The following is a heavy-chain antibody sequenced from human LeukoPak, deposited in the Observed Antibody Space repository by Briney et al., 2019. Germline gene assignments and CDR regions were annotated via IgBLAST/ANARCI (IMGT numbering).Heavy chain of an antibody. CDR2: ISWNSGSI. V-gene: IGHV3-9*01. J-gene: IGHJ6*02. D-gene: IGHD2-15*01. Sequence: GRSLRLSCAASGFTFDDYAMHWVRQAPGKGLEWVSGISWNSGSIGYADSVKGRSTISRDNAKNSLYLQMNSLRAEDTALYYCAKDRDIVVVVSGGMDVWGQGTTVTVSS. CDR3: AKDRDIVVVVSGGMDV. CDR1: GFTFDDYA.